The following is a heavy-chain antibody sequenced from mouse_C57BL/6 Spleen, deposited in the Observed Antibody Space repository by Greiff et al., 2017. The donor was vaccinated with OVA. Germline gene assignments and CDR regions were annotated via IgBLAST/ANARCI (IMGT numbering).Heavy chain of an antibody. V-gene: IGHV7-3*01. J-gene: IGHJ1*03. CDR2: IRNKANGYTT. D-gene: IGHD1-1*01. CDR1: GFTFTDYY. CDR3: ASPSTVDWYFDV. Sequence: DVHLVESGGGLVQPGGSLSLSCAAPGFTFTDYYMSWVRQPPGKALEWLGFIRNKANGYTTEYSASVKGRFTISRDNSQSILYLQMNALRAEDSATYYCASPSTVDWYFDVWGTGTTVTVSS.